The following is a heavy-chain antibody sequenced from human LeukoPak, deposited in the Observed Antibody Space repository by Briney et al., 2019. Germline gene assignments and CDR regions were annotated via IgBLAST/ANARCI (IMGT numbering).Heavy chain of an antibody. J-gene: IGHJ4*02. D-gene: IGHD4-23*01. CDR3: ATDYGGKGLDY. CDR2: IYYSECT. Sequence: SETLSLTCTVSGGSISSYYWSWIRQPPGKGLEWIGYIYYSECTNYNPSLKSRVTISVDTSKNQFSLKLSSVTAADTAVYYCATDYGGKGLDYWGQGTLVTVSS. V-gene: IGHV4-59*01. CDR1: GGSISSYY.